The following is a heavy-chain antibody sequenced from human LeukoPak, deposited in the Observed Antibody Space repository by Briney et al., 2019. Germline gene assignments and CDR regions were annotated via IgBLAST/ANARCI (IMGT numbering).Heavy chain of an antibody. D-gene: IGHD6-19*01. Sequence: ASVKVSCKASGYTFTSYYMHWVRQAPGQGLEWMGIINPSGGSTSYAQKFQGRVTMTRDTSTSTVYMELSSLRSEDTAVYYCASSTKPGIAVAGTYNWFDPWGQGTLVTVS. CDR2: INPSGGST. CDR1: GYTFTSYY. J-gene: IGHJ5*01. CDR3: ASSTKPGIAVAGTYNWFDP. V-gene: IGHV1-46*01.